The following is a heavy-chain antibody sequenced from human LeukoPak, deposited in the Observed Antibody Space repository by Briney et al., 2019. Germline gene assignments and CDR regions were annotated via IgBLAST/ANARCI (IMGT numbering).Heavy chain of an antibody. CDR3: ARDYDFWSGYRDYYGMDV. D-gene: IGHD3-3*01. J-gene: IGHJ6*02. Sequence: SETLSLTCAVYGGSFSGYYWSWIRQPPGKRLEWIGEINHSGSTNYNPSLKSRVTISVDTSKNQFSLKLSSVTAADTAVYYCARDYDFWSGYRDYYGMDVWGQGTTVTVSS. V-gene: IGHV4-34*01. CDR1: GGSFSGYY. CDR2: INHSGST.